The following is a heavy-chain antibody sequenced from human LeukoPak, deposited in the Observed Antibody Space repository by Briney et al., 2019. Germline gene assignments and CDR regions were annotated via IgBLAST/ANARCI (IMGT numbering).Heavy chain of an antibody. CDR3: ARGCSGGSCTTSFDY. CDR1: GYSFTSYW. Sequence: GESLKISCKGSGYSFTSYWIGWVRRMPGKGLEGMGISYPGDSDTRYSPSFQGQVTISADKSISTAYLQWSSLKASDTAMYYCARGCSGGSCTTSFDYWGQGTLVTVSS. V-gene: IGHV5-51*01. CDR2: SYPGDSDT. J-gene: IGHJ4*02. D-gene: IGHD2-15*01.